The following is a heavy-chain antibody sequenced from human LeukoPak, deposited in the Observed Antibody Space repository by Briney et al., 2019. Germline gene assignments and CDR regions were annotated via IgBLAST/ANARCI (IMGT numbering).Heavy chain of an antibody. D-gene: IGHD3-10*01. CDR3: AKDLDYYSGSSDC. CDR1: GFTLSTYA. V-gene: IGHV3-23*01. CDR2: ITDSGGSA. J-gene: IGHJ4*02. Sequence: GGSLRLSCAASGFTLSTYAMSWVRQAPGKGLEWISTITDSGGSAYYADSVKGRFTISRDNSKNKLYLQMNSLRAEDTAVYSCAKDLDYYSGSSDCWGQGTLVTVSS.